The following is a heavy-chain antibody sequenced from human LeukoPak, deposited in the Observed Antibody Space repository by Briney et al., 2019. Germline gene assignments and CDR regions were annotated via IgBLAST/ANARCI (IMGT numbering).Heavy chain of an antibody. D-gene: IGHD5-24*01. V-gene: IGHV1-69*13. Sequence: ASVKVSCKASGGTFSSYAISWVRQAPGQGLEWMGGIIPFFGTTNYAQKFQGRVTITADDSTNTAYMDLSSLRSEDTAVYYCARDRRDGYNLGAPYYFDFWGQGTLVTVSS. J-gene: IGHJ4*02. CDR2: IIPFFGTT. CDR3: ARDRRDGYNLGAPYYFDF. CDR1: GGTFSSYA.